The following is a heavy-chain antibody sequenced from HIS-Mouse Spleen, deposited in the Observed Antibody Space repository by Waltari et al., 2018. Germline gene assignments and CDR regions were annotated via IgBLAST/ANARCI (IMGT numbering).Heavy chain of an antibody. CDR1: GFPFSSYG. D-gene: IGHD2-8*01. Sequence: QVQLVESGGGVVQPGRSLRLSCVASGFPFSSYGMHWVRQAPGKGLGWVAVIWYDGSNNNYSDSVKGRFTISRDNSKNTLYLQMNSLRAEDTAVYYCAKGGLMVYAIGDYWGQGTLVTVSS. V-gene: IGHV3-33*06. CDR2: IWYDGSNN. CDR3: AKGGLMVYAIGDY. J-gene: IGHJ4*02.